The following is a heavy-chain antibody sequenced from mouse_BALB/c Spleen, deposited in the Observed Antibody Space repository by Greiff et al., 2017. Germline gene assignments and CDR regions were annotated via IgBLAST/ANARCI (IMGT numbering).Heavy chain of an antibody. V-gene: IGHV5-17*02. CDR3: ARWDDFYAMDY. CDR1: GFTFSSFG. J-gene: IGHJ4*01. Sequence: EVMLVESGGGLVQPGGSRKLSCAASGFTFSSFGMHWVRQAPEKGLEWVAYISSGSSTIYYADTVKGRFTISRDNPKNTLFLQMTSLRSEDTAMYYCARWDDFYAMDYWGQGTSVTVSS. CDR2: ISSGSSTI. D-gene: IGHD4-1*01.